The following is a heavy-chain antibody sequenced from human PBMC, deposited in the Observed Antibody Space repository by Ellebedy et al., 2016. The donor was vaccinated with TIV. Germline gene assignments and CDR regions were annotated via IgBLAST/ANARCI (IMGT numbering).Heavy chain of an antibody. V-gene: IGHV3-23*01. J-gene: IGHJ4*02. CDR2: FGVSGDSP. D-gene: IGHD1-14*01. Sequence: PGGSLRLSCAASGFTFSNYAMSWVRQAPGKGLEWVSGFGVSGDSPYYADSVKGRFTISRDNSKNTLYLQMSSLRAEDTAIYYCARGGSGTYIHHAFDSWGQGTLATVSS. CDR1: GFTFSNYA. CDR3: ARGGSGTYIHHAFDS.